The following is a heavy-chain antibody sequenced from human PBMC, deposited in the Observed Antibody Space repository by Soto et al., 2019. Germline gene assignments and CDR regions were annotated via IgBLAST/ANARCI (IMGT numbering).Heavy chain of an antibody. CDR3: AHRYSSGKTTYFAS. Sequence: QITLKAAGPTLVQPTETLTLTCTFSVFSFTTTRMGVGWTRQPPVKALEWLAIIYWDGESRYNPLLRRRLTLTEYSSKNQVVLTMTNMDPKDTATYYCAHRYSSGKTTYFASWGKGIPVTVAS. D-gene: IGHD3-9*01. J-gene: IGHJ1*01. CDR2: IYWDGES. CDR1: VFSFTTTRMG. V-gene: IGHV2-5*02.